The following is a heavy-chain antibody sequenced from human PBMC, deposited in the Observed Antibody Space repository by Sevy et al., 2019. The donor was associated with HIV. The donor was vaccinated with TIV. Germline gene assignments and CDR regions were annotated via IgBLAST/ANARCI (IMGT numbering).Heavy chain of an antibody. Sequence: SETLSLTCTVSGGSISSYYWSWIRQPPGKGLEWIGYIYYSGSTNYHPSLKSRATISVDTSKNQFSLKLSSVTAADTAVYYCARDMLGYCSSTSCYAEGYFDYWGQGTLVTVSS. CDR2: IYYSGST. J-gene: IGHJ4*02. V-gene: IGHV4-59*01. CDR3: ARDMLGYCSSTSCYAEGYFDY. CDR1: GGSISSYY. D-gene: IGHD2-2*01.